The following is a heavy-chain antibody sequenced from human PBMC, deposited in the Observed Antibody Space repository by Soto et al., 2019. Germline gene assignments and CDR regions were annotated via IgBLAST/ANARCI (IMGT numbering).Heavy chain of an antibody. V-gene: IGHV1-2*02. CDR1: GYTFTGYY. CDR2: IYPNSGGT. D-gene: IGHD6-19*01. Sequence: ASVKVSCKTSGYTFTGYYIHWVRQAPGQGLEWMGWIYPNSGGTNYAQKFQGGVIMTGDTSISTAYVELSRLRSDDTAVYYCARGYSSGWHGAYYHYGMDVWGQGTTVTVSS. CDR3: ARGYSSGWHGAYYHYGMDV. J-gene: IGHJ6*02.